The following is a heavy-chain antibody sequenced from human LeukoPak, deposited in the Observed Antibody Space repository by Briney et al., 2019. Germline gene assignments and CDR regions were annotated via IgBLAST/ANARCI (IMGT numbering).Heavy chain of an antibody. J-gene: IGHJ4*02. V-gene: IGHV1-18*01. Sequence: ASVKVSCKASGYTFTSYGISWVRQAPGQGPEWMGWISAYNGNTNYAQKLQGRVTMTTDTSTSTAYMELRSLRSDDTAVYYCAREPSYYDSSGSRFDYWGQGTLVTVSS. CDR1: GYTFTSYG. CDR3: AREPSYYDSSGSRFDY. D-gene: IGHD3-22*01. CDR2: ISAYNGNT.